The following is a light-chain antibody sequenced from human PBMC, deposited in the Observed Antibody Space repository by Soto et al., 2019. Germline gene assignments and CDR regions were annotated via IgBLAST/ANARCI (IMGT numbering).Light chain of an antibody. J-gene: IGKJ2*01. CDR1: QSVSSSY. CDR3: QQYGSSLPNT. CDR2: GAS. V-gene: IGKV3-20*01. Sequence: EIVLTQSPGTLSLSPGERATLSCRASQSVSSSYLAWYQQKPGQAPRLLIYGASSRATGIPDMFSGSGSGTDFTLTISRLEPEDCAVYYCQQYGSSLPNTFGQGTKLEIK.